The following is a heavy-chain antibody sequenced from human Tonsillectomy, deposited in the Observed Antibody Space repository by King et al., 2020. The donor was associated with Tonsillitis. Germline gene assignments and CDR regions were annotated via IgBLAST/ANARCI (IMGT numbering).Heavy chain of an antibody. D-gene: IGHD5-12*01. J-gene: IGHJ4*02. CDR3: ERRRGYDPLFDY. V-gene: IGHV4-39*07. CDR1: GGSISSSSYY. Sequence: QLQESGPGLVKPSETLSLTCTVSGGSISSSSYYWGWIRQPPGQGLEWIGTIYYSGSTYYNPSLKSRVTISVDTSKNLFSLKLSSVTAADTAVYYCERRRGYDPLFDYWGQGSLVTVSS. CDR2: IYYSGST.